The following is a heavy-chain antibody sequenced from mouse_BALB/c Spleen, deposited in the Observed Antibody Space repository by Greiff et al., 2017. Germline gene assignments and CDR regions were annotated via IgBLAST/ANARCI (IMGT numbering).Heavy chain of an antibody. D-gene: IGHD4-1*01. V-gene: IGHV3-6*02. CDR2: ISYDGSN. CDR1: AYSITSGYY. Sequence: EVKLMESGPGLVKPSQSLSLTCSVTAYSITSGYYWNWIRQFPGNKLEWMGYISYDGSNNYNPSLKNRISITRDTSKNQFFLKLNSVTTEDTATYYCARLGERGYFDVWGAGTTVTVSS. J-gene: IGHJ1*01. CDR3: ARLGERGYFDV.